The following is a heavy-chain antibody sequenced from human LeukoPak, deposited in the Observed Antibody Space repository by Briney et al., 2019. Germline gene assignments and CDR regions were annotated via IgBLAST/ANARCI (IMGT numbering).Heavy chain of an antibody. V-gene: IGHV3-23*01. CDR3: AKATGTTSVYYYYGMDV. D-gene: IGHD1-1*01. CDR1: GFTFSSYA. J-gene: IGHJ6*02. Sequence: GGSLRLSCAASGFTFSSYAMNWVRPAPGKGLEWVSRISASGGSTYYADSVKGRFTISRDNSKNTLYLQMNSLRAEDTAVYYCAKATGTTSVYYYYGMDVWGQGTTVTVSS. CDR2: ISASGGST.